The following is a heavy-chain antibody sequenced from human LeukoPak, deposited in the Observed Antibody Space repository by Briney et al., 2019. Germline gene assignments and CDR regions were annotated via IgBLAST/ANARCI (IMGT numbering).Heavy chain of an antibody. CDR1: GYTFTSYY. V-gene: IGHV1-46*01. CDR3: AREGTISVTKNFDY. D-gene: IGHD4-17*01. CDR2: INPSGGST. Sequence: GASVKVSCKASGYTFTSYYMHWVRQAPGQGLEWMGIINPSGGSTSYAQKFQGRVTMTKDTSTNTVYLELSSLRSDDTALYYCAREGTISVTKNFDYWGQETLVAVSS. J-gene: IGHJ4*02.